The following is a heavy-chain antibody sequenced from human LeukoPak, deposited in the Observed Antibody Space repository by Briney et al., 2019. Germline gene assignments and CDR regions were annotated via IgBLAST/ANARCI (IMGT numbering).Heavy chain of an antibody. Sequence: GGSLRLSCAAPGFTFSSYAMTWVRQAPGRGLEWVSAFSATDGSAQYAESVEGRFTISRDNSKNTLFLQMNSLGAEDTAVYYCARAKIAAAGTGAFDVWGQGTLVTVSS. CDR2: FSATDGSA. CDR3: ARAKIAAAGTGAFDV. CDR1: GFTFSSYA. V-gene: IGHV3-23*01. J-gene: IGHJ3*01. D-gene: IGHD6-13*01.